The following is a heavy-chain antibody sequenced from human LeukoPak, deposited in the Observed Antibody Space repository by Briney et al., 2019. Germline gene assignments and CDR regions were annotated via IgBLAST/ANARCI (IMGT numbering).Heavy chain of an antibody. D-gene: IGHD3-10*01. Sequence: GGSLRLSCAASGFTFSDYYMSWIRQAPGKGLEWVSYISSSSSYTNYADSVKGRFTISRDNAKNSLYLQMNSLRAEDTAVYYCARVGAEKWFGEPIPWWFDPWGQGTLVTVSS. V-gene: IGHV3-11*06. CDR1: GFTFSDYY. CDR2: ISSSSSYT. CDR3: ARVGAEKWFGEPIPWWFDP. J-gene: IGHJ5*02.